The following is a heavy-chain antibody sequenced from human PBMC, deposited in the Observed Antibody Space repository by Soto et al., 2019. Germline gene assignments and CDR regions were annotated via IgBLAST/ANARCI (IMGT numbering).Heavy chain of an antibody. CDR2: ISRDGSST. D-gene: IGHD3-3*01. Sequence: GGSLRLSCAASGFTFSSYGMHWVRQAPGKGLEWVSGISRDGSSTNYADSVKGRFTISRDNAKKTLYLQMNSLGADDTAVYYCARDSSPYYDFWSGFYTYFDYWGQGVQVTVSS. V-gene: IGHV3-74*01. J-gene: IGHJ4*02. CDR1: GFTFSSYG. CDR3: ARDSSPYYDFWSGFYTYFDY.